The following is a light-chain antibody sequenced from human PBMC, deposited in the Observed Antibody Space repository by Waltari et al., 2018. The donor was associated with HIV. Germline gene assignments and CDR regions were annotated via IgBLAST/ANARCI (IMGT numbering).Light chain of an antibody. CDR2: EST. CDR1: SNDIANSTL. Sequence: QSALTQPASVSGSPGQSISISCTETSNDIANSTLVSWYQHRTGQAPKLLIFESTKRPSGVSIRFSCYKSGNTASLTISDLQHDDEADYYCCSYASSATLVIFGGGTRVTVL. V-gene: IGLV2-23*02. CDR3: CSYASSATLVI. J-gene: IGLJ2*01.